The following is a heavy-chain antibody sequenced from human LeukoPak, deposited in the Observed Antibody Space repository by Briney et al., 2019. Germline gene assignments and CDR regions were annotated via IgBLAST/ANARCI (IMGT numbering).Heavy chain of an antibody. CDR1: GYSISSGYY. CDR3: ARAYSSSWYYNWFDP. CDR2: IYNSGST. J-gene: IGHJ5*02. D-gene: IGHD6-13*01. Sequence: SETLSLTCTVSGYSISSGYYWCWIRQPPGKGLEWIGSIYNSGSTYYNPSLKSRVTISVDTSKNQFSLKLRSVTAADTAMYYCARAYSSSWYYNWFDPWGQGTLVTVSS. V-gene: IGHV4-38-2*02.